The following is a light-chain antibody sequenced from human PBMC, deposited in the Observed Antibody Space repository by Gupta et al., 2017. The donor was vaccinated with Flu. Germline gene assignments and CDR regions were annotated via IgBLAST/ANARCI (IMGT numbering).Light chain of an antibody. CDR2: DAS. J-gene: IGKJ2*01. CDR3: QHYANLPYT. CDR1: QDITNY. Sequence: GDRVTITCQASQDITNYLNWYQQKPGKAPKLLIYDASNLETGVPSRFSGSGYGTGFTFTISSLQPEDIATYYCQHYANLPYTFGQGTKLEIK. V-gene: IGKV1-33*01.